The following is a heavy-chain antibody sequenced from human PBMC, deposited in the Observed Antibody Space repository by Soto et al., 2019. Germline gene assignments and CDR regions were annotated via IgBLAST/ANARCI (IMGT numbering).Heavy chain of an antibody. CDR1: GLSFSDYW. CDR3: AQHGPWLAYYYHAMDV. D-gene: IGHD6-19*01. CDR2: IKHDGSET. V-gene: IGHV3-7*03. Sequence: EVQLVESGGGLVQPGGSLRLSCVASGLSFSDYWMTWVRQAPGKGLEWVANIKHDGSETYYVDSVKGRFIISRDNAKRSVSLQMNSLGAEDTAVYYCAQHGPWLAYYYHAMDVWGQGTTVTVSS. J-gene: IGHJ6*02.